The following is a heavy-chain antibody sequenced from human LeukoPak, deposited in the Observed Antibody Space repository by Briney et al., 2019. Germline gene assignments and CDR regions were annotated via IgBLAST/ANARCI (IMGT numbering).Heavy chain of an antibody. D-gene: IGHD1-26*01. CDR1: GYTFTSYW. CDR2: IYPGDSDT. CDR3: ARGGLVGSTKNYFDY. V-gene: IGHV5-51*01. J-gene: IGHJ4*02. Sequence: GESLKVSCKGSGYTFTSYWIGWVRQMPGKGLEWMGIIYPGDSDTRYSPSFQGQVTISADKSISTAFLQWSSLKASDTAMYFCARGGLVGSTKNYFDYWGQGTLVTDSS.